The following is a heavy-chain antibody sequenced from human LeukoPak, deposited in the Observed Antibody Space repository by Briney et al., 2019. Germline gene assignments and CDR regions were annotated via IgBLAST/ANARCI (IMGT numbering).Heavy chain of an antibody. Sequence: ASVKVSCKASGYTFTGYYMHWVRQAPGQGLEWMGWINPNSGGTNYAQKFQGWVTMTRDTSISTAYMELSRLRSDDTAVYHCARGLFSRYGVVDWGQGTLVTVSS. CDR1: GYTFTGYY. J-gene: IGHJ4*02. V-gene: IGHV1-2*04. CDR2: INPNSGGT. D-gene: IGHD2-15*01. CDR3: ARGLFSRYGVVD.